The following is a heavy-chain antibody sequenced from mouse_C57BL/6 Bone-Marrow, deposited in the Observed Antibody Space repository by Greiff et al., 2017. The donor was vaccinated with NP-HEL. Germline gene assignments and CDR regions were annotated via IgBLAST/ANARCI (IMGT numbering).Heavy chain of an antibody. J-gene: IGHJ2*01. CDR3: TTVDY. CDR2: IDPSDSYT. V-gene: IGHV1-69*01. D-gene: IGHD1-1*01. Sequence: QVHLKQSGAELVMPGASVKLSCKASGYTFTSYWMHWVKQRPGQGLEWIGEIDPSDSYTNYNQKFKGKSTLTVDKSSSTAYMQLSSLTSEDSAVYDCTTVDYWGQGTTITVSS. CDR1: GYTFTSYW.